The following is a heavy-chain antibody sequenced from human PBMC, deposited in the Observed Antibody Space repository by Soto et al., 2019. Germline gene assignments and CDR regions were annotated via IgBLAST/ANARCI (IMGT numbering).Heavy chain of an antibody. J-gene: IGHJ3*02. Sequence: ESLTICFTGAGYRFTNYWIGWVRQMRGKGLEWMGVIYPGDSDTRYSPSFQGQVTISADKSISTAYLQWSSLKASDTAIYYCASTDIVSTIDDGRDAFDIWGQGTTVTV. CDR3: ASTDIVSTIDDGRDAFDI. CDR1: GYRFTNYW. CDR2: IYPGDSDT. D-gene: IGHD5-12*01. V-gene: IGHV5-51*01.